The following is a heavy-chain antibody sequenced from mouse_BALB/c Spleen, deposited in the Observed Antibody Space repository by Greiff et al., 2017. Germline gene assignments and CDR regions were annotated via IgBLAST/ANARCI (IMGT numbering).Heavy chain of an antibody. CDR3: TGDYGSSIYYAMDY. V-gene: IGHV1-5*01. Sequence: VQLQQSGTVLARPGASVKMSCKASGYSFTSYWMHWVKQRPGQGLEWIGAIYPGNSDTSYNQKFKGKAKLTAVTSASTAYMELSSLTNEDSAVYYCTGDYGSSIYYAMDYWGQGTSVTVSA. J-gene: IGHJ4*01. CDR2: IYPGNSDT. CDR1: GYSFTSYW. D-gene: IGHD1-1*01.